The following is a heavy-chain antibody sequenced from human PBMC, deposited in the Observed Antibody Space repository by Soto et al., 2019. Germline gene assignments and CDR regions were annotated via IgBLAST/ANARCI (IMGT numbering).Heavy chain of an antibody. Sequence: ESGGGLVKPGGSLRLSCAASGISFSDYHMNWVRQAPGKGLEWVASITPSGRFINYADSVEGRFFISRDNTKNSLFLQKNSLRGEDTAVYYCAGTYDPADYWGQGTPVVVSS. CDR1: GISFSDYH. CDR2: ITPSGRFI. J-gene: IGHJ4*02. D-gene: IGHD3-22*01. CDR3: AGTYDPADY. V-gene: IGHV3-21*01.